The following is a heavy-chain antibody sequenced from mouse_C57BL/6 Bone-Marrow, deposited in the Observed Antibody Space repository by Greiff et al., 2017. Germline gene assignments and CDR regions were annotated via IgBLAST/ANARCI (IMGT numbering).Heavy chain of an antibody. J-gene: IGHJ1*03. Sequence: EVQLQQSGPELVKPGASVKISCKASGYTFTDYYMNWVKQSHGKSLEWIGDINPNNGGTSYNQKFKGKATLTVDKSSSTAYMELRSLTSEDSAVYYCARKDYGSSSRYFDVWGTGTTVTVSS. CDR3: ARKDYGSSSRYFDV. V-gene: IGHV1-26*01. CDR1: GYTFTDYY. D-gene: IGHD1-1*01. CDR2: INPNNGGT.